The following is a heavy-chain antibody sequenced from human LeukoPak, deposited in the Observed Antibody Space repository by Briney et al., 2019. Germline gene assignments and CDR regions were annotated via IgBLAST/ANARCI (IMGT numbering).Heavy chain of an antibody. J-gene: IGHJ4*02. V-gene: IGHV3-23*01. CDR1: GFTFNSYA. CDR2: ISGSGAST. Sequence: QTGGSLRLSCAASGFTFNSYAMSWVRQAPGKGLEWVSTISGSGASTYYADSLKGRFIISRDNSKNTLFLQVNSLSAEDTAVYFCAKAPSTVTTRKGYFDYWGQGTLVTVSS. D-gene: IGHD4-17*01. CDR3: AKAPSTVTTRKGYFDY.